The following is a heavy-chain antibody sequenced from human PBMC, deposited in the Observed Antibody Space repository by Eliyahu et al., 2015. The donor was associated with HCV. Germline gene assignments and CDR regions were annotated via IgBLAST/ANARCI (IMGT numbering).Heavy chain of an antibody. CDR2: IYYSGST. J-gene: IGHJ4*02. CDR3: ARAADYGDYVGQGFYY. D-gene: IGHD4-17*01. CDR1: GGSISSGGYY. V-gene: IGHV4-31*03. Sequence: QVQLQESGPGLVKPSQTLSLTCXVSGGSISSGGYYWSWIRQHPRKGLEWIGYIYYSGSTYYNPSLKSRVTISVDTSKNQFSLKLSSVTAADTAVYYCARAADYGDYVGQGFYYWGQGTLVTVSS.